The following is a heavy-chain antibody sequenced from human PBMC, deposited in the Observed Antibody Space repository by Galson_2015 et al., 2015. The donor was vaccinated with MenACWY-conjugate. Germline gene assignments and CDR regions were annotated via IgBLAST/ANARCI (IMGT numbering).Heavy chain of an antibody. Sequence: VKVSCKAYGYTFTNYAIHWVRQAPGQRLEWMAWINGGNGDTKCSQKFRGRVTITRDTSASTTYMDLSSLTSEDTAVYYCARRGGNDYSAFDIWGQGTMVTVSS. V-gene: IGHV1-3*01. CDR3: ARRGGNDYSAFDI. J-gene: IGHJ3*02. D-gene: IGHD4-11*01. CDR1: GYTFTNYA. CDR2: INGGNGDT.